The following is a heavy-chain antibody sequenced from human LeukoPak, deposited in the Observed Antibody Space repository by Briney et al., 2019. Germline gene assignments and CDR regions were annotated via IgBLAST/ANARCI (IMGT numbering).Heavy chain of an antibody. D-gene: IGHD3-10*01. CDR3: ARGNGSGSSGYFDY. V-gene: IGHV4-59*12. CDR1: GGSISSYY. J-gene: IGHJ4*02. CDR2: IYHSGST. Sequence: SETLSLTCTVSGGSISSYYWSWIRQPPGKGLEWIGSIYHSGSTYYNPSLKSRVTISVDTSKNQFSLKLSSVTAADTAVYYCARGNGSGSSGYFDYWGQGTLVTVSS.